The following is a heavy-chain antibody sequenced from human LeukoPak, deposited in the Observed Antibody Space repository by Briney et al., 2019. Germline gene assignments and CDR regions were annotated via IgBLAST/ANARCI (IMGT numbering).Heavy chain of an antibody. J-gene: IGHJ5*02. D-gene: IGHD2-15*01. Sequence: PSETLSLTCTVSGGSISSSNYYWGWIRQPPGKGLEWIGSIYYSGSTYSNPSLKSRVTISVDTSKYQFSLKLSSVTAADTAVYYCARLDGYCSGGSCYSVSFVDPWGQGTLVTVSS. CDR2: IYYSGST. CDR1: GGSISSSNYY. CDR3: ARLDGYCSGGSCYSVSFVDP. V-gene: IGHV4-39*01.